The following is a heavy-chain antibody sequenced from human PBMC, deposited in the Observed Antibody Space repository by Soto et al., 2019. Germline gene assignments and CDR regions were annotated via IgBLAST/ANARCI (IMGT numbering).Heavy chain of an antibody. D-gene: IGHD6-6*01. Sequence: GASVKVSCKASGFSFTGYYIHWLRQAPGQGLEWMGWINAHSGGTEYAQKFQGRVTLTRDTSIATAYLTRTSLTSDDTALYYCAKDLTRQLAYWLDPWGQGNQVTVSS. CDR2: INAHSGGT. CDR3: AKDLTRQLAYWLDP. V-gene: IGHV1-2*02. CDR1: GFSFTGYY. J-gene: IGHJ5*02.